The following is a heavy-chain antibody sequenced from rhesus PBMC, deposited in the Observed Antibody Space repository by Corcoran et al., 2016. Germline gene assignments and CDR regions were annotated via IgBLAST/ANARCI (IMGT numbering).Heavy chain of an antibody. D-gene: IGHD4-23*01. V-gene: IGHV4-169*01. CDR2: IYGSCSST. J-gene: IGHJ4*01. CDR1: GGSISSSY. Sequence: QLQLQESGPGLVKPSETLSVTCAVAGGSISSSYWSWIRQAPGKGREWIGYIYGSCSSTNYNPSLNSRVTLSVDTSKNQLSLKLSSVPTADTAVYYCARVTTVSVDYWGQGVLVTVSS. CDR3: ARVTTVSVDY.